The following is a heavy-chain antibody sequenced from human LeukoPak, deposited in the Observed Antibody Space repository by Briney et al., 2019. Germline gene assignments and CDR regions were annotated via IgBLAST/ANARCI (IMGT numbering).Heavy chain of an antibody. CDR2: ISYDGSNK. V-gene: IGHV3-30*03. CDR3: ARDPLGDSTYYFDY. Sequence: GRSLRLSCAASGFTFSSYGMHWVRQAPGKGLEWVAVISYDGSNKYYADSVKGRFTISRDNSKNTLYLQMNSLRAEDMAVYYCARDPLGDSTYYFDYWGQGTPVTVSS. D-gene: IGHD2-21*01. J-gene: IGHJ4*02. CDR1: GFTFSSYG.